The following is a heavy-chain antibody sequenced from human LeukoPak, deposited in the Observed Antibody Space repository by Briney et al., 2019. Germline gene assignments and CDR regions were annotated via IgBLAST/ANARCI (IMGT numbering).Heavy chain of an antibody. J-gene: IGHJ6*03. CDR2: MNPNSGNT. CDR3: ARAYYYDSSGYPGHYYMDV. Sequence: GASVKVSCKASGYTFTSYYMHWVRQATGQGLEWMGWMNPNSGNTGYAQKFQGRVTITRNTSISTAYMELSSLRSEDTAVYYCARAYYYDSSGYPGHYYMDVWGKGTTVTVSS. V-gene: IGHV1-8*03. CDR1: GYTFTSYY. D-gene: IGHD3-22*01.